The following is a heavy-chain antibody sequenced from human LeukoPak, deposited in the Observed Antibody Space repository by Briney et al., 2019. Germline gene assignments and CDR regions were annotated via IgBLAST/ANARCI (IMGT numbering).Heavy chain of an antibody. Sequence: SETLSLTCTVSGGSISSGDYYWSWIRQPPGKGLEWIGYIYYSGSTYYNPSLKSRVTISVDTSKNQFSLKLSSVTAADTAVYYCARDRLGYCSSTSCYRHGMDVWGQGTTVTVSS. J-gene: IGHJ6*02. CDR1: GGSISSGDYY. D-gene: IGHD2-2*02. V-gene: IGHV4-30-4*01. CDR3: ARDRLGYCSSTSCYRHGMDV. CDR2: IYYSGST.